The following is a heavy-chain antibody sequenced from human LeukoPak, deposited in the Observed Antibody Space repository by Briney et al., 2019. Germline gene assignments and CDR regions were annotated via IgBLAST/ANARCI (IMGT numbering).Heavy chain of an antibody. D-gene: IGHD3-10*01. CDR1: GFSFSDAW. J-gene: IGHJ4*02. V-gene: IGHV3-15*04. CDR2: IESKTGGGTT. CDR3: TTYGSGRKFDY. Sequence: GGSLRLSCAASGFSFSDAWMSWVRQIPGKGLEWVGRIESKTGGGTTDYAAPVKGRFPISRDDSTNTLYLQMNSLKSEDTAVYYCTTYGSGRKFDYWGQGILVTVSS.